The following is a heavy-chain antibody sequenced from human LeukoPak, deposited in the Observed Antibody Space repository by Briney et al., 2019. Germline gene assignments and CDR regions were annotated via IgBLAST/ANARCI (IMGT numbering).Heavy chain of an antibody. D-gene: IGHD2-8*02. Sequence: GGSLRLSCAASGFTLSVHYVDWVRQAPGKGLEWIGHTRTKAHGYSAEYVASVKGRFTMSGDASKNSVYLQMNSLRAEAAAVYDCATLYYHGGVYHPFEFWGQGTLVTVSS. CDR1: GFTLSVHY. CDR2: TRTKAHGYSA. J-gene: IGHJ4*02. CDR3: ATLYYHGGVYHPFEF. V-gene: IGHV3-72*01.